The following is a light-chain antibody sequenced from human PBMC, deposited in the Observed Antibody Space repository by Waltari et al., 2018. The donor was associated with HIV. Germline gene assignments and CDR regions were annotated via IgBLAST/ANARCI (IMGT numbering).Light chain of an antibody. Sequence: DVVMTQSPLSLPVTLGQPASISCRSSESLVHSDGNTYLTWFQQRPGQSPRPLIYKVSNRDSGVPDRFSGSGSGTDFTLKISRVEAEDVGVYYCMQGTHSPPYTFGQGTKLEI. J-gene: IGKJ2*01. V-gene: IGKV2-30*02. CDR2: KVS. CDR3: MQGTHSPPYT. CDR1: ESLVHSDGNTY.